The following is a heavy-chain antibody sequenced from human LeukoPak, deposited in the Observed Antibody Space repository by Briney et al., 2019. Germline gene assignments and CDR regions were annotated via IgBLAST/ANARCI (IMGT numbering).Heavy chain of an antibody. J-gene: IGHJ4*02. CDR1: GYSISSTYY. CDR2: ISHSGNT. CDR3: ARVNAPVATFDY. Sequence: PSETLSLTCTVSGYSISSTYYGAWIRQPPGKGLERIATISHSGNTYYAPSLESRLTISLDTSKKPFSLRLSSVTAADTAVYYCARVNAPVATFDYWGLGTLVAVSS. V-gene: IGHV4-38-2*02. D-gene: IGHD1-1*01.